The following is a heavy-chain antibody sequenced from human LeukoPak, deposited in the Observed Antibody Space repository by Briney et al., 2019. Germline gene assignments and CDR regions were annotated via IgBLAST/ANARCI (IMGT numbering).Heavy chain of an antibody. CDR1: GCTFSSYV. Sequence: GGSLRLSCAASGCTFSSYVMHWVRQAPGKGLEWVACIRYDGSNKYYADSVKGPFTTSRDNSKNTLYLQMNSLRAEATAVYYCAKDYDSSGYLNYFDYWGQGTLVTVSS. CDR2: IRYDGSNK. V-gene: IGHV3-30*02. D-gene: IGHD3-22*01. J-gene: IGHJ4*02. CDR3: AKDYDSSGYLNYFDY.